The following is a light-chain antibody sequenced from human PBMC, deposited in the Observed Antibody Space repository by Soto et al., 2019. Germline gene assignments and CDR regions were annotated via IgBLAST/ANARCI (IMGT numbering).Light chain of an antibody. Sequence: DIVMTQSPDSLAVSLGERATIYCKSSQSVLHSSNNKDYLAWYQQKPGQSPKLLIYWASTRESGVPDRFSGSGSATEFTLTISSLQAEDVAVYYCQQYYSTPFTFGPGTKVDIE. CDR2: WAS. V-gene: IGKV4-1*01. J-gene: IGKJ3*01. CDR1: QSVLHSSNNKDY. CDR3: QQYYSTPFT.